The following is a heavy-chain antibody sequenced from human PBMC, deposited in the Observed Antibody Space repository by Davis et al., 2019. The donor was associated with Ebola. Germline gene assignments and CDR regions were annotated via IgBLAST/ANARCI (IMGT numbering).Heavy chain of an antibody. CDR2: ISYDGSNK. J-gene: IGHJ4*02. CDR1: GFSFSNYA. D-gene: IGHD5-18*01. V-gene: IGHV3-30*04. Sequence: GESLKISCAASGFSFSNYAMSWVRQAPGKGLEWVAVISYDGSNKYYADSVKGRFTISRDNSKNTLYLQMNSLKAEDTAVYYCASEYSYGLASYFDYWGQGTLVTVSS. CDR3: ASEYSYGLASYFDY.